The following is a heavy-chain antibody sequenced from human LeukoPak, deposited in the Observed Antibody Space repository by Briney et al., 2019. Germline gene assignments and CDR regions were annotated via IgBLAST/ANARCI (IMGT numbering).Heavy chain of an antibody. J-gene: IGHJ3*02. CDR3: ARDGIDYYDSSGHPLGGAFDI. D-gene: IGHD3-22*01. CDR2: IYHSGST. Sequence: SETLSLTCTVSGYSISSGYYWGWIRQPPGKGLEWIGSIYHSGSTYYNPSLKSRVTISVDTSKNQFSLKLSSVTAADTAVYYCARDGIDYYDSSGHPLGGAFDIWGQGTMVTVSS. CDR1: GYSISSGYY. V-gene: IGHV4-38-2*02.